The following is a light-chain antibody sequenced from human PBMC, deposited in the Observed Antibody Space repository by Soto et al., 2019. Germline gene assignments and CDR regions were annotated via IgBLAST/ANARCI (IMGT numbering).Light chain of an antibody. CDR1: ESISTW. J-gene: IGKJ2*01. V-gene: IGKV1-5*03. CDR2: KAS. Sequence: DIQMTQSPSTLSASVGDRVTITCRASESISTWLAWYQQKPGKAPKLLIYKASSLESGVPSRFSGSGSGTEFTLTISSLQPDDFATYYCQQYNSYPYTFGQGTKLEIK. CDR3: QQYNSYPYT.